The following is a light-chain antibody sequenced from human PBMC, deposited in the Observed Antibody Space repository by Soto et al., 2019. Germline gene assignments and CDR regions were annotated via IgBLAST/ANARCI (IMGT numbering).Light chain of an antibody. CDR3: SSYTTTKSVI. Sequence: QSALAQPASVSGSPGQSITISCTGTSSDIGAYNYVSWYHQHHPGKAPELIIYDVTHRPSVVSTRFSGSKSGNTASLTISGLQAEDEGDYYCSSYTTTKSVIFGGGTKLTVL. J-gene: IGLJ2*01. CDR2: DVT. CDR1: SSDIGAYNY. V-gene: IGLV2-14*03.